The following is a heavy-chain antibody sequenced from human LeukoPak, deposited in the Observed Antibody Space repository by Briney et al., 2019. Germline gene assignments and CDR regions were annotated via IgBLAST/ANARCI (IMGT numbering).Heavy chain of an antibody. V-gene: IGHV4-61*02. CDR1: GGSISSGSYY. CDR2: IYTSGST. D-gene: IGHD3-10*01. CDR3: ARDYGSGSYYAVNWFDP. J-gene: IGHJ5*02. Sequence: SETLSLTCTVSGGSISSGSYYWSWIRQPAGKGLEWIGRIYTSGSTYYNPSLKSRVTISVDTSKNQFSLKLSSVTAADTAVYYCARDYGSGSYYAVNWFDPWGQGTLVTVSS.